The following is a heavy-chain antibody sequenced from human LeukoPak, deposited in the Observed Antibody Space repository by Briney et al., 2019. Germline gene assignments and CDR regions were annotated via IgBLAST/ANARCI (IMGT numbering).Heavy chain of an antibody. V-gene: IGHV3-30*18. CDR2: ISYDGSKK. J-gene: IGHJ4*02. Sequence: PGGSLRLSCAAAGFTFSSYGMHGGRQAPGKGLEWVAVISYDGSKKYYADSVKGRFIFCGDTSKYTLFLQMNSLSAEDTALYYCAKDQTPMDSGTYGFDYWGQGTLVTVSS. CDR3: AKDQTPMDSGTYGFDY. D-gene: IGHD1-26*01. CDR1: GFTFSSYG.